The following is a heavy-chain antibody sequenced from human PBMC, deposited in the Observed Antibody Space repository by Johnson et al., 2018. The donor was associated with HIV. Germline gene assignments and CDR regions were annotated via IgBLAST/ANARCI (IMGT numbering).Heavy chain of an antibody. V-gene: IGHV3-20*04. CDR1: GFTFDDYG. J-gene: IGHJ3*02. Sequence: VQLVESGGGVVRPGGSLRLSCVASGFTFDDYGMSWVRQAPGKGLEWVSGINWNGGSRGYVDSVNGRFTISRDNSKNTLYLQMGSLRAEDMAVYYFASEGRGRIDAFDIWGQGTMVTVSS. CDR2: INWNGGSR. CDR3: ASEGRGRIDAFDI. D-gene: IGHD3-16*01.